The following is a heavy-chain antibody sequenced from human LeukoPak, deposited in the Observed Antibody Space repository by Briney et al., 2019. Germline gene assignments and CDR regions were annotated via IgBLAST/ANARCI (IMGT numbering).Heavy chain of an antibody. CDR1: GASICSYY. J-gene: IGHJ6*03. V-gene: IGHV4-59*01. CDR3: ARGGNYYDSSGYLLRYYYYYMDV. Sequence: PLEALSLTCTVSGASICSYYWSWIRQWPEKGLWWIGHLYYSGNINYNPSLKSRVTISVDTSKNQVSLKLSSVPAADTAVYYCARGGNYYDSSGYLLRYYYYYMDVWGRGTTVTVSS. D-gene: IGHD3-22*01. CDR2: LYYSGNI.